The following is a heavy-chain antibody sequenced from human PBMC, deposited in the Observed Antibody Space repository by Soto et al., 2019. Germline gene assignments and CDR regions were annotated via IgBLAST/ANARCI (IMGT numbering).Heavy chain of an antibody. J-gene: IGHJ4*01. CDR2: ITWNSGKI. D-gene: IGHD2-15*01. Sequence: SXRVSCADSRFAFDEYAMPWVRQRPGRGLEWGSGITWNSGKIAYADSVKGRFTIARDDDNNSLYLQMNSLRPEDTALYYCVKDSYADFHRVLSTAEYFFDYWGQGHLVTVSS. CDR3: VKDSYADFHRVLSTAEYFFDY. CDR1: RFAFDEYA. V-gene: IGHV3-9*01.